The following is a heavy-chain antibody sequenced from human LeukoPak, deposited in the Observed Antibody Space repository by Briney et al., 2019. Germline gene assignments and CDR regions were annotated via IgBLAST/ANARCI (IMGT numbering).Heavy chain of an antibody. D-gene: IGHD4-23*01. CDR3: ARPLPGGNPPDDAFDI. CDR1: GGSISSGGYY. J-gene: IGHJ3*02. V-gene: IGHV4-31*03. Sequence: PSETLSLTCTVSGGSISSGGYYWSWIRQHPGKGLEWIGYIHYSGSTYYNPSLKSRLTISIDTSKNQFSLKLSSVTAADTAVYYCARPLPGGNPPDDAFDIWGQGTMVTVSS. CDR2: IHYSGST.